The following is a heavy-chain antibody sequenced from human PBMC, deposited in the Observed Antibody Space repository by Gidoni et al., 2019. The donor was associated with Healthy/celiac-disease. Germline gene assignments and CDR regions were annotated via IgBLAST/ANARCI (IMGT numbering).Heavy chain of an antibody. J-gene: IGHJ4*02. CDR1: GGTFSSHA. D-gene: IGHD2-21*01. Sequence: QVQLVQSGAGVRKPGSSVKVSCKASGGTFSSHALSWLRQAPGQGLEWMGGIIPLFGTANYAQKFQGRVTITADESTSTAYMELSSLGSEDTAVYYCAREGSPCGGDCYYFDYWGQGTLVTVSS. CDR2: IIPLFGTA. V-gene: IGHV1-69*01. CDR3: AREGSPCGGDCYYFDY.